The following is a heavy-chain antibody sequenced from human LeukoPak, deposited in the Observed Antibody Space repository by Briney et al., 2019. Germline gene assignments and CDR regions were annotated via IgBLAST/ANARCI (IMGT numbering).Heavy chain of an antibody. CDR1: GFTFADHA. V-gene: IGHV3-43*02. CDR2: ISGDGYGT. D-gene: IGHD2-2*01. Sequence: GGSLRLSCAASGFTFADHAMHWVRQAPGKGLEWVSLISGDGYGTYYADSVKGRFTISRDNSKNSLYLQMNSLRAEDTALYYCAKGDCSSTSCPLDYWGQGTLVTVSS. J-gene: IGHJ4*02. CDR3: AKGDCSSTSCPLDY.